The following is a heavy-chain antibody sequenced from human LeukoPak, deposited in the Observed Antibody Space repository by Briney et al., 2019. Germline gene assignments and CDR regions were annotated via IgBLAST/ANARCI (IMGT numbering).Heavy chain of an antibody. CDR1: GFTFSSYS. J-gene: IGHJ2*01. D-gene: IGHD6-19*01. CDR3: ARAGPRGSSGWCHWYFDL. CDR2: ISYSSSYI. V-gene: IGHV3-21*01. Sequence: GGSLRLSCAVSGFTFSSYSMNWVRQAPGKGLECVSYISYSSSYIYYPDSVKSRFTISRDNAKNSLYLQMNSLRAEDTAADYCARAGPRGSSGWCHWYFDLWGRGTLVTVSS.